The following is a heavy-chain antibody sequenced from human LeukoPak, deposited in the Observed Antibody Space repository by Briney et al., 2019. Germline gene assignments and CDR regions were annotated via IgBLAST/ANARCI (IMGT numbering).Heavy chain of an antibody. D-gene: IGHD2-2*01. J-gene: IGHJ4*02. CDR2: INHSGST. CDR1: GGSFSGYY. CDR3: AITRSTSIMYYFDY. Sequence: SETLSLTCAVYGGSFSGYYWSWIRQPPGKGLEWIGEINHSGSTNYNPSLKSRVTISVDTSKNQFSLKLSSVTAADTAVYYCAITRSTSIMYYFDYWGQGTLVTVSS. V-gene: IGHV4-34*01.